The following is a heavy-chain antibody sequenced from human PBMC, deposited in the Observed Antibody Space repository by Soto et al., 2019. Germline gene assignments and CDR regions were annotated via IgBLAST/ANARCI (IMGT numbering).Heavy chain of an antibody. V-gene: IGHV3-15*01. D-gene: IGHD2-15*01. CDR1: GFTFSNAW. Sequence: EVQLVESGGGLVKPGGSLRLSCAASGFTFSNAWMNWVRQAPGKGLKWVGRIKSKSDGGTTDYAAPVKGRFTISRDDSKTTLYLQMNSLKSEDTAVYYCTTDRGGRGLDYWGRGTLVTVSS. CDR2: IKSKSDGGTT. CDR3: TTDRGGRGLDY. J-gene: IGHJ4*02.